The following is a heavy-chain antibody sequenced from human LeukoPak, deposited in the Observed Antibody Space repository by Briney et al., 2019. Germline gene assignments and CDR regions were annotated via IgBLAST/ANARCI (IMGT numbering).Heavy chain of an antibody. CDR1: GGSISSGSYY. CDR3: ARSIKRGLFDY. V-gene: IGHV4-39*07. Sequence: SETLSLTCTVSGGSISSGSYYWGWIRQPPGKGLEWIGSIYYTGNSYCNPSLKSRVTISVATSKIQFSLKLSSVTAADTAVYYCARSIKRGLFDYWGQGSLVTVSS. CDR2: IYYTGNS. D-gene: IGHD3-10*01. J-gene: IGHJ4*02.